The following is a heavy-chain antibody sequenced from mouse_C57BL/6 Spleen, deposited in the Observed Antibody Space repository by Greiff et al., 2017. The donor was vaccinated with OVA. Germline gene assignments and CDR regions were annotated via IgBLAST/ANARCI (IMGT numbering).Heavy chain of an antibody. J-gene: IGHJ2*01. V-gene: IGHV5-4*03. CDR2: ISDGGSYT. D-gene: IGHD2-12*01. CDR1: GFTFSSYA. CDR3: ARDYSHYFDY. Sequence: EVKLMESGGGLVKPGGSLKLSCAASGFTFSSYAMSWVRQTPEKRLEWVATISDGGSYTYYPDNVKGRFTISRDNAKNNLYLQMSHLKSEDTAMYYCARDYSHYFDYWGQGTTLTVSS.